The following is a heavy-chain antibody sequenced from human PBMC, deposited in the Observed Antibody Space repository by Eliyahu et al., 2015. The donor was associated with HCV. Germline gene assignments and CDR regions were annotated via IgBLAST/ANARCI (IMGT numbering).Heavy chain of an antibody. V-gene: IGHV4-38-2*02. J-gene: IGHJ5*02. CDR2: IYHSGST. Sequence: QVQLQESGPGLVKPSETLSLTCAVSGYSIXSGYYWGWIRQPPGKGLEWIGSIYHSGSTYYNPSLKSRVTISVDTSKNQFSLKLSSVTAADTAVYYCAREVFRTTGTGGGFDPWGQGTLVTVSS. D-gene: IGHD1-1*01. CDR3: AREVFRTTGTGGGFDP. CDR1: GYSIXSGYY.